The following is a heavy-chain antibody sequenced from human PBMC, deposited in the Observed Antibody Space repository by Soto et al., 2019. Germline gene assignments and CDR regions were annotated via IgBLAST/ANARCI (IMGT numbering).Heavy chain of an antibody. CDR1: GFTFSSYS. Sequence: EVQLVESGGGLVQPGGSLRLSCAASGFTFSSYSMNWVRQAPGKGLEWVSYICSSSSNIYYEDSVKGRFTISRDNAKNQLHEHMNSPRDEAKAVYHCARKHEMATPLYEYGGQGTLVTVSS. J-gene: IGHJ4*02. V-gene: IGHV3-48*02. CDR2: ICSSSSNI. CDR3: ARKHEMATPLYEY. D-gene: IGHD5-12*01.